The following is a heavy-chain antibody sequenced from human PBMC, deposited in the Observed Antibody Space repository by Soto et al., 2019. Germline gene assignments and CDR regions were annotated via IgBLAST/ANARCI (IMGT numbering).Heavy chain of an antibody. J-gene: IGHJ4*02. V-gene: IGHV1-46*01. CDR3: ARGXXXXXXPYYFDY. Sequence: ASVKVSCKASGYIFTRYYMHWVRQAPGQGLEWMGIINPSGGSTSYTQKFQGRVTMTRDTSTSTVYMDLSSLRSEDTAVYYCARGXXXXXXPYYFDYWGQGTLVTVSS. CDR1: GYIFTRYY. CDR2: INPSGGST.